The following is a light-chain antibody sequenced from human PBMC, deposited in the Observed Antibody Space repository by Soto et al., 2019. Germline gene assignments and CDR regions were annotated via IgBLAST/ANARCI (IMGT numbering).Light chain of an antibody. J-gene: IGLJ3*02. V-gene: IGLV2-23*01. CDR1: SNDFGSHDL. Sequence: QSVLTQPASVSGSPGQSITISCTGTSNDFGSHDLVSWYQQRPGKAPKLIIFEGTKRPSGVSDRFSGSKSGYTASLTISGLRAEDEADYYCCSYAGSTTWVFGGGTKVTVL. CDR2: EGT. CDR3: CSYAGSTTWV.